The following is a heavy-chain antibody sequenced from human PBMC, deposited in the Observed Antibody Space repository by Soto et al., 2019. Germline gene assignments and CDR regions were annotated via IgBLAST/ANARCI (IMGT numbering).Heavy chain of an antibody. CDR2: ISWNSGSI. J-gene: IGHJ6*02. D-gene: IGHD3-22*01. CDR1: GFTFDDYA. V-gene: IGHV3-9*01. Sequence: EVQLVESGGGLVQPGRSLRLSCAASGFTFDDYAMHWVRQAPGKGLEWVSGISWNSGSIGYADSVKGRFTISRDNAKNSPYLQMNSLRAEDTALYYCGKDRFAAPPPQPNLYDSSGYYYGRLPHYGMDVWGQGTTVTVSS. CDR3: GKDRFAAPPPQPNLYDSSGYYYGRLPHYGMDV.